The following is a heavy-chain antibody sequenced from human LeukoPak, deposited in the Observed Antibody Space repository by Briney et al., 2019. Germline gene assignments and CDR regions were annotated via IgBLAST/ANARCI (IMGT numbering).Heavy chain of an antibody. D-gene: IGHD1-26*01. CDR1: GGTFSSYA. J-gene: IGHJ4*02. CDR2: ISAYNGNT. CDR3: ASGTSGSYPGLEY. Sequence: ASVKVSCKASGGTFSSYAISWVRQAPGQGLEWMGWISAYNGNTNYAQKLQGRVTMTTDTSTSTAYMELRSLRSDDTAVYHCASGTSGSYPGLEYWGQGTLVTVSS. V-gene: IGHV1-18*01.